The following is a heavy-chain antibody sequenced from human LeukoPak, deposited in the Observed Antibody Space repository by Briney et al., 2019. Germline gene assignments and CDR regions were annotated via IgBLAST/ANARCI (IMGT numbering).Heavy chain of an antibody. J-gene: IGHJ4*02. CDR2: ISYDGSNK. D-gene: IGHD3-22*01. V-gene: IGHV3-30*18. Sequence: GGSLRLSCAASGFTFSSYGMQWVRQAPGKGLEWVVVISYDGSNKYYADSVKGRFTISRDNSKNTLYLQMNSLRAEDTAVYYCAKELYDSSPDYWGQGTLVTVSS. CDR1: GFTFSSYG. CDR3: AKELYDSSPDY.